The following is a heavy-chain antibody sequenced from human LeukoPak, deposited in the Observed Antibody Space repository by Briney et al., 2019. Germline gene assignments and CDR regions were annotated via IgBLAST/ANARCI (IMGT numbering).Heavy chain of an antibody. Sequence: SVKVSCKASGGTFSSYAISWVRQAPGQGLEWMGRIIPILGIANYAQKFQGRVTITADTSTSTAYMELRSLRSDDTAVYYCARDPVCSYFDYWGQGTLVTVSS. V-gene: IGHV1-69*04. D-gene: IGHD3-10*02. CDR2: IIPILGIA. CDR1: GGTFSSYA. J-gene: IGHJ4*02. CDR3: ARDPVCSYFDY.